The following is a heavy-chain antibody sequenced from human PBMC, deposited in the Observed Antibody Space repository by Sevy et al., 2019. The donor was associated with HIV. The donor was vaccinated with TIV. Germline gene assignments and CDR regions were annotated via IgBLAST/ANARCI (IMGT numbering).Heavy chain of an antibody. CDR3: ARDDCSSLSCHGSLLY. CDR2: ISTLNVNT. J-gene: IGHJ4*02. Sequence: ASVKVSCKASGCTFTSYGISWVRQAPGQGLEWLGWISTLNVNTNNAQKFQGRVTMTTDTSTGTASMELRSLRSDDTAVYYCARDDCSSLSCHGSLLYWGQGTLVTVSS. D-gene: IGHD2-2*01. V-gene: IGHV1-18*01. CDR1: GCTFTSYG.